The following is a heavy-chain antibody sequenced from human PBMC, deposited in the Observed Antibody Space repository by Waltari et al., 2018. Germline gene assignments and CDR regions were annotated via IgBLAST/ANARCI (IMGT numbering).Heavy chain of an antibody. CDR2: IKEDGSEI. CDR1: GFAFRKDW. CDR3: AASTAWYGTYFDY. Sequence: DVRLVESGGGLVQPGGSLRLSCSPSGFAFRKDWRSGVRQAPGKGLELVANIKEDGSEIYYVDSVKGRFTLSRDNTKNSLFLQMNSLKPDDTAVYYCAASTAWYGTYFDYWGQGSLVTVA. J-gene: IGHJ4*02. V-gene: IGHV3-7*03. D-gene: IGHD6-19*01.